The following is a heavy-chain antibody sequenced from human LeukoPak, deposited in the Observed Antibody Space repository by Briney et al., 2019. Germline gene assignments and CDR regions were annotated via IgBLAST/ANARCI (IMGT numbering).Heavy chain of an antibody. D-gene: IGHD4-23*01. V-gene: IGHV4-34*01. Sequence: SETLSLTCAVYGGSFSGYYWSWIRQPPGKGLEWIGEINHSGSTNYNPSLKSRVTISVDTSKNQFSLKLSPVTAADTAVYYCARGPLRWSAPYYYGMDVWGQGTTVTVSS. CDR2: INHSGST. CDR3: ARGPLRWSAPYYYGMDV. CDR1: GGSFSGYY. J-gene: IGHJ6*02.